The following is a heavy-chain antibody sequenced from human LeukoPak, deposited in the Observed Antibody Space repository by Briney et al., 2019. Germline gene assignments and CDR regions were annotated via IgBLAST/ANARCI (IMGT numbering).Heavy chain of an antibody. CDR2: INGDGSST. V-gene: IGHV3-74*01. CDR1: GFTFRSYW. J-gene: IGHJ4*02. CDR3: ASLPDY. Sequence: GGSLRLSCAASGFTFRSYWMQWVRQGPGKGLVWVSRINGDGSSTNYADSVKGRCTISRDNAKNTLYLQMNSLRAGDTAVYYCASLPDYWGQGTLVTVSS.